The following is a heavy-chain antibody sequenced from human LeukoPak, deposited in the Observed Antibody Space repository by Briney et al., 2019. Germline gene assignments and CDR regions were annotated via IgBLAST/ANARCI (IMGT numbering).Heavy chain of an antibody. CDR1: GYIFTSYA. CDR3: ASASSGWHFNWFDP. J-gene: IGHJ5*02. V-gene: IGHV1-3*01. Sequence: GASVKVSCKASGYIFTSYAMHWVRQAPGQRLEWMGWINAGNGNTKYSQKFQGRVTITRDTSASTAYMELSSLRSEDTAVYYCASASSGWHFNWFDPWGQGTLVTVSS. CDR2: INAGNGNT. D-gene: IGHD6-19*01.